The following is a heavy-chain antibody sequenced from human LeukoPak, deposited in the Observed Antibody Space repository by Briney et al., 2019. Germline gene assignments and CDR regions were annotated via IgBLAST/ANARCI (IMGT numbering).Heavy chain of an antibody. CDR2: ITGSGGNT. J-gene: IGHJ6*02. CDR1: GFTFSNYA. D-gene: IGHD3-10*01. Sequence: GGSLRLSCAASGFTFSNYAMSWVRQAPGKGLEWVSAITGSGGNTYYADSVKGRFTISRDNSKNTVFLQMNSLRAEDTAVYYCARAGGFTAGMDVWGQGTTVTVSS. V-gene: IGHV3-23*01. CDR3: ARAGGFTAGMDV.